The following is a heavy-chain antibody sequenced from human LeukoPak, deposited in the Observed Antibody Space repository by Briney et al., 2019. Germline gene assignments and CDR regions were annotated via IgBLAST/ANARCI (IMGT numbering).Heavy chain of an antibody. Sequence: ASVKVSCKASGYTFTGYYMHWVRQTPGQGLEWMGRINTNSGGTNYAQKFQGRVTMTRDTSISTAYMELSRLRSDDTAVYYCARDLGDILTGYTFLDWGQGTLVTVSS. CDR3: ARDLGDILTGYTFLD. CDR2: INTNSGGT. D-gene: IGHD3-9*01. CDR1: GYTFTGYY. V-gene: IGHV1-2*06. J-gene: IGHJ4*02.